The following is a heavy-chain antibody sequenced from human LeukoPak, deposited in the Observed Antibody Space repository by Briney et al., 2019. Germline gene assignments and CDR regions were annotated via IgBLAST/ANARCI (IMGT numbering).Heavy chain of an antibody. CDR1: GYSISSGYY. D-gene: IGHD7-27*01. Sequence: SETLSLTCTVSGYSISSGYYWGWIRQPPGKGLEWIGSIYHSGSTYYDPSLKSRVTISVDTSKNQFSLKLSSVTAADTAVYYCARDLGTGDLDYWGQGTLVTVSS. CDR2: IYHSGST. CDR3: ARDLGTGDLDY. J-gene: IGHJ4*02. V-gene: IGHV4-38-2*02.